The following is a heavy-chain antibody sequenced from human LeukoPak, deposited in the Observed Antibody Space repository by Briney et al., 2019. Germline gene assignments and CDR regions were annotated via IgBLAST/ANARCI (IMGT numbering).Heavy chain of an antibody. Sequence: GGSLRLSCAASGFTVSSNYMSWVRQASGKGLEWVSVIYSGGSTYYADSVKGRFTISRDNSKNTLYLQMNSLRAEDTAVYYCASAGIAVAAVFDYWGQGTLVTVSS. J-gene: IGHJ4*02. CDR3: ASAGIAVAAVFDY. CDR2: IYSGGST. D-gene: IGHD6-19*01. V-gene: IGHV3-53*01. CDR1: GFTVSSNY.